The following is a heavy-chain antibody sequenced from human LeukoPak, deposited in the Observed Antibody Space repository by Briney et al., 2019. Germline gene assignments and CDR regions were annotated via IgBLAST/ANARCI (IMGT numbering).Heavy chain of an antibody. CDR1: GGTFSSYA. D-gene: IGHD3-22*01. J-gene: IGHJ3*02. V-gene: IGHV1-69*04. CDR2: IIPILGIA. Sequence: SVNVSCKASGGTFSSYAISWVRHAPGQGLEWMGRIIPILGIANYAQKFQGRVTITADKSTSTAYMELSSLRSEDTAVYYCASRAGYDSSGYYYAAFDIWGQGTMVTVSS. CDR3: ASRAGYDSSGYYYAAFDI.